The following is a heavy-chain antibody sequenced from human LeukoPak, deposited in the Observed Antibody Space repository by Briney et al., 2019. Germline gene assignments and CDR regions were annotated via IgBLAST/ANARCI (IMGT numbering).Heavy chain of an antibody. J-gene: IGHJ5*02. CDR3: ARLKTPVRGVMRWFDP. CDR2: IYYSGST. D-gene: IGHD3-10*01. V-gene: IGHV4-39*01. CDR1: GGSISSSSYY. Sequence: SETLSLTCTVSGGSISSSSYYWGWIRQPPGKGLEWIGSIYYSGSTYYNPSLKSRVTISVDTSKNQFSLKLSSVTAADTAVYYCARLKTPVRGVMRWFDPWGQGTLVTVSS.